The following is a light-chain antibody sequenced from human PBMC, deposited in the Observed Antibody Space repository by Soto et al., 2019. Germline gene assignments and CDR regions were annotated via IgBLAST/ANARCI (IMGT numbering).Light chain of an antibody. CDR2: DAS. J-gene: IGKJ4*01. CDR3: QQHSNWPPRALT. V-gene: IGKV3-11*01. CDR1: QSVSSY. Sequence: EIVLTQSPATLSLSPEERATLSCRASQSVSSYLAWYQQKPGQAPRLLIYDASNRATGIPARFSGSGSGTDFTLTISSLEPEDFAVYYCQQHSNWPPRALTFGGGTKVDIK.